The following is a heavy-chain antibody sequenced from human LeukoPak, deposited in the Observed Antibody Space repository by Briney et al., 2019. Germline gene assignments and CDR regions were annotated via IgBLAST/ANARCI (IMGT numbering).Heavy chain of an antibody. Sequence: SVKVSCKASGGTFSSYAISWVRQAPGQGLEWMGGIIPIFGTANYAQKFQGRVTITADESTSTAYMELSSLRSEDTAVYYCARAGIGYDILTGHSYWGQGTLVTVSS. CDR3: ARAGIGYDILTGHSY. J-gene: IGHJ4*02. CDR1: GGTFSSYA. V-gene: IGHV1-69*01. D-gene: IGHD3-9*01. CDR2: IIPIFGTA.